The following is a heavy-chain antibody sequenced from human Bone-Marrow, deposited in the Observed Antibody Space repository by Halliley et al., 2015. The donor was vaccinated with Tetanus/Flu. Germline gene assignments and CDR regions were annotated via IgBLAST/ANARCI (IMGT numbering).Heavy chain of an antibody. CDR3: GGGKNLLGSYYFDS. CDR2: IYYGGNT. D-gene: IGHD3-16*01. CDR1: GASTSTSTYY. Sequence: LRLSCTVSGASTSTSTYYWGWIRQPPGKGLEWIGSIYYGGNTYYAPSLKSRVTISVDTSKNQFSLNLNSVTAADTAVYYCGGGKNLLGSYYFDSWGQGTLVTVPS. J-gene: IGHJ4*02. V-gene: IGHV4-39*01.